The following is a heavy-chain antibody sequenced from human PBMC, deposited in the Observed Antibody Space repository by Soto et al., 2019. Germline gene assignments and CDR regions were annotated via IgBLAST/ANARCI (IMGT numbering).Heavy chain of an antibody. J-gene: IGHJ4*02. CDR1: GFTSSNYA. V-gene: IGHV3-30-3*01. CDR2: ISYDGSNK. CDR3: ARAGFNYYFDY. Sequence: QVQVVESGGGVVQPGRSLRLSCAASGFTSSNYAMHWVRQAPGKGLEWVAVISYDGSNKYYADSVKGRLTISRDNSKNTVYLQLNSLRAEDTAVYFCARAGFNYYFDYWGLGTLVTVSS.